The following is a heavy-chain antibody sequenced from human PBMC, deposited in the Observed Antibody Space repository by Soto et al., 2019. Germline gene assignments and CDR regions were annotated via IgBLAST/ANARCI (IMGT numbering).Heavy chain of an antibody. V-gene: IGHV3-23*01. J-gene: IGHJ6*03. D-gene: IGHD3-10*01. CDR2: ISGSGGST. CDR1: GFTFGSYA. Sequence: EGQLLESGGGLVQPGGSLRLSYAASGFTFGSYAMSWVRQAPGKGREWVSAISGSGGSTYYADSVKGRFTISRDNSKNTLYLQMNSLRAEDTAVYYCAKRPRTGSGSVYYYYYMDVWGEGTTVTVSS. CDR3: AKRPRTGSGSVYYYYYMDV.